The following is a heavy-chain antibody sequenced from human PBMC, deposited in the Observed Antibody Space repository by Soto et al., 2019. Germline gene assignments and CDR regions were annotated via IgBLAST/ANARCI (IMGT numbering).Heavy chain of an antibody. CDR1: GFTFDDYT. J-gene: IGHJ6*02. V-gene: IGHV3-43*01. D-gene: IGHD1-26*01. Sequence: EVQLVESGGAVVQPGGSLRLSCAASGFTFDDYTMHWVRQAPGKGLEWVSLISWDGGSTYYADSVKGRFTISRDNSKNSLYLQMNSLRTEDTALYYCAKDPTFSLTGENYYGMDVWGQGTTVTVSS. CDR3: AKDPTFSLTGENYYGMDV. CDR2: ISWDGGST.